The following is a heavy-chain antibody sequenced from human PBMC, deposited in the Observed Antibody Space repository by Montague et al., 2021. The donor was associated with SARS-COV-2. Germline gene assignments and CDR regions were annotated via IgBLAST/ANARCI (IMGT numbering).Heavy chain of an antibody. CDR1: GFTFSSYA. D-gene: IGHD6-13*01. CDR3: AKVGSSWYHGYYYGMDV. Sequence: SLRLSCAASGFTFSSYAMSWVRQAPGKGLEWVSAISGSGGSTYYADSVKGRFTISRDNSKNTLYLQMNSLRAEDTAVYYCAKVGSSWYHGYYYGMDVWGQGTTVTAPS. J-gene: IGHJ6*02. V-gene: IGHV3-23*01. CDR2: ISGSGGST.